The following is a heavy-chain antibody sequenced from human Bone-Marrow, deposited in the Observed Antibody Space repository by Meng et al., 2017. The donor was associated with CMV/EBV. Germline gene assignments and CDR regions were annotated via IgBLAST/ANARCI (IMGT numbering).Heavy chain of an antibody. CDR3: AKVREYCSSTSCYGWSVNYFDY. CDR1: GFTFSSYW. J-gene: IGHJ4*02. Sequence: GGSLRLSCAASGFTFSSYWMSWVRQAPGKGLEWVANIKQDGSEKYYVDSVKGRFTISRDNAKNSLYLQMNSLRAEDAAVYYCAKVREYCSSTSCYGWSVNYFDYWGQGTLVTVSS. D-gene: IGHD2-2*01. V-gene: IGHV3-7*03. CDR2: IKQDGSEK.